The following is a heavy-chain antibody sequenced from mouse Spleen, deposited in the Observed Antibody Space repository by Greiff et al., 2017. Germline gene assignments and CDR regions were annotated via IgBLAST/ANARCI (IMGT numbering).Heavy chain of an antibody. Sequence: VQLQQSGAELVKPGASVKLSCKTSGYTFTSYWIQWVKQRPGQGLGWIGEIFPGTGTTYYNEKFKGKATLTIDTSSSTAYMQLSSLTSEDSAVYFCARKGELGPWFAYWGQGTLVTGSA. J-gene: IGHJ3*01. CDR3: ARKGELGPWFAY. V-gene: IGHV1S132*01. CDR2: IFPGTGTT. D-gene: IGHD4-1*01. CDR1: GYTFTSYW.